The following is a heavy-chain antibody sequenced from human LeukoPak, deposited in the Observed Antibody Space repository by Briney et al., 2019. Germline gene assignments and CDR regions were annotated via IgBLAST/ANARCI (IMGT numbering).Heavy chain of an antibody. CDR2: IKQDGSEK. V-gene: IGHV3-7*01. J-gene: IGHJ4*02. Sequence: GGSLRLSCPASGFTFSIYWMSWVRQAPGKGLEWVANIKQDGSEKNYVDSVKGRFTISRDNAKNSLYLQMNSLRVEDTAVYYCARDSRIVGATGGSDYWGQGTLVSVSS. D-gene: IGHD1-26*01. CDR1: GFTFSIYW. CDR3: ARDSRIVGATGGSDY.